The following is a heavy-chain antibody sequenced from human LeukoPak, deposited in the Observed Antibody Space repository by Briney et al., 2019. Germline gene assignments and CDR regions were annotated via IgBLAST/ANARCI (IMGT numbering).Heavy chain of an antibody. CDR1: GFPFSDYS. V-gene: IGHV3-11*04. D-gene: IGHD4-11*01. CDR3: ARAPYSDYPSGIDY. Sequence: GGSLRLSCAASGFPFSDYSMSWIRQAPGKGLEWVSYISSGGSTIYYADSVKGRFTISRDNAKNSLYLQMNSLSAEDTAVYYCARAPYSDYPSGIDYWGQGTLVTVSS. J-gene: IGHJ4*02. CDR2: ISSGGSTI.